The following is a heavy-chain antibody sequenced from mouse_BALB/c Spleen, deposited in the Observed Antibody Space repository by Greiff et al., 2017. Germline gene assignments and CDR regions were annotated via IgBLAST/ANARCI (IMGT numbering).Heavy chain of an antibody. V-gene: IGHV5-6*02. D-gene: IGHD2-1*01. CDR1: GFTFSSYG. CDR3: ARHGKPRGDY. Sequence: DVKLQESGGDLVKPGGSLKLSCAASGFTFSSYGMSWVRQTPDKRLEWVATISSGGSYTYYPDSVKGRFTISRDNAKNTLYLQMSSLKSEDTAMYYCARHGKPRGDYWGQGTSVTVSS. J-gene: IGHJ4*01. CDR2: ISSGGSYT.